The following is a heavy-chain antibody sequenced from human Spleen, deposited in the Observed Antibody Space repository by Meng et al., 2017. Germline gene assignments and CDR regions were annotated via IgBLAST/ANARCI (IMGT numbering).Heavy chain of an antibody. CDR3: ARDGPHYDVDY. J-gene: IGHJ4*02. CDR2: ISSSGSTI. V-gene: IGHV3-11*04. Sequence: GESLKISCAASGFTFSDYYMSWIRQAPGKGLEWVSYISSSGSTIYYADSVKGRFTISRDNAKNSLYLQMNSLRAEDTAVYFCARDGPHYDVDYWGQGTLVTVSS. D-gene: IGHD5-12*01. CDR1: GFTFSDYY.